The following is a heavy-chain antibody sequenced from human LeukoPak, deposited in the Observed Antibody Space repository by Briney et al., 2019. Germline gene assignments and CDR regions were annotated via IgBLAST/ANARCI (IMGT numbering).Heavy chain of an antibody. CDR2: IKQDGSEN. Sequence: GGSLRLSCAASGFTFSSYWMSWVRQAPGKGLEWVANIKQDGSENYYVDSVKGRFTISRDNAKNSLYLQMNSLRAEDTAVYYCARPLRDGYNFDAFDIWGQGTMVTVSS. V-gene: IGHV3-7*05. D-gene: IGHD5-24*01. J-gene: IGHJ3*02. CDR3: ARPLRDGYNFDAFDI. CDR1: GFTFSSYW.